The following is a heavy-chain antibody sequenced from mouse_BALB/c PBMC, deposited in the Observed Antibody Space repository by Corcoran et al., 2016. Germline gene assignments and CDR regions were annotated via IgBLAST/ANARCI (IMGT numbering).Heavy chain of an antibody. CDR1: GYTFTSYV. CDR2: INPYNDGT. V-gene: IGHV1S136*01. J-gene: IGHJ1*01. CDR3: AREGRCWYFDV. Sequence: EVQLQQSGPELVKPGASVKMSCKASGYTFTSYVMHWVKQKPGQGLEWIGYINPYNDGTKYNEKLKGKATLTSDKSSSTAYMELSSLTSEDSAVYYCAREGRCWYFDVWGAGTTVTVSS.